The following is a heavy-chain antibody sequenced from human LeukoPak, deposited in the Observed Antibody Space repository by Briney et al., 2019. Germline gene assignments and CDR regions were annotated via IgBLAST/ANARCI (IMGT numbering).Heavy chain of an antibody. D-gene: IGHD3-16*02. Sequence: GGSLRLSCAASGFTFSSYWMHWVRQAPGKGLVWVSRINSDGCSTSYADSVKGRFTISRDNAKNTLYLQMNSLRAEDTAVYYCARDGPYDYVWGSYRPQIDYWGQGTLVTVSS. V-gene: IGHV3-74*01. CDR2: INSDGCST. CDR3: ARDGPYDYVWGSYRPQIDY. CDR1: GFTFSSYW. J-gene: IGHJ4*02.